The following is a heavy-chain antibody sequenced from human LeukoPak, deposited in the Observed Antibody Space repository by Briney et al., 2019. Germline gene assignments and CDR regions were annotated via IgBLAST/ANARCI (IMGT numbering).Heavy chain of an antibody. J-gene: IGHJ5*02. D-gene: IGHD4-17*01. CDR2: IYSGGST. CDR3: ARDYGDYDWFDP. CDR1: GFTVSSNY. Sequence: GGSLRLSCAASGFTVSSNYMSWVRQAPGKGLEWVSVIYSGGSTYYADSVKGRFTISRDNSKNTLYLQMNSLRAEDTAVYYCARDYGDYDWFDPWGQGTLVTVSS. V-gene: IGHV3-66*02.